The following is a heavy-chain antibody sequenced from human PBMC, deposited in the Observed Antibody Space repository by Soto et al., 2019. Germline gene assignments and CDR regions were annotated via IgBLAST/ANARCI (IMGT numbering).Heavy chain of an antibody. Sequence: GGSLRLSCAASGFTFSNAWINWVRQAPGKGLEWVGRIKSKTDGGTTDFAAPVKGRFAISRDDSKDMVYLQMNSLRAEDTAVYYCAKDVAAAGPRTGSPFDYWGQGTLVTVSS. CDR3: AKDVAAAGPRTGSPFDY. J-gene: IGHJ4*02. CDR1: GFTFSNAW. D-gene: IGHD6-13*01. V-gene: IGHV3-15*07. CDR2: IKSKTDGGTT.